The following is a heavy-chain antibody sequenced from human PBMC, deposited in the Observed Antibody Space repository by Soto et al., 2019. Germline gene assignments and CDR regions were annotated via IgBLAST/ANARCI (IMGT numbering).Heavy chain of an antibody. D-gene: IGHD3-3*01. J-gene: IGHJ3*02. Sequence: ASVKVSCKASGYTFTSYGISWVRQAPGQGLEWMGWISAYNGNTNYAQKLQGRVTMTTDTSTSTAYMELRSLRSDDTAVYYCARDIYDFWSGPDAFDIWGQGKMVTVSS. CDR1: GYTFTSYG. V-gene: IGHV1-18*01. CDR3: ARDIYDFWSGPDAFDI. CDR2: ISAYNGNT.